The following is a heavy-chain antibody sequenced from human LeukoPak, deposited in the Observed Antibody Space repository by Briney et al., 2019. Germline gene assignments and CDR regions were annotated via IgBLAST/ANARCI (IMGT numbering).Heavy chain of an antibody. CDR1: GGSISSYY. CDR2: IYYSGST. Sequence: SSETLSLTCTVSGGSISSYYWSWIRQPPGKGLERIGYIYYSGSTNYNPSLKSRVTISVDTSKNQFSLKLSSVTAADTAVYYCARDIGGYSYGFDYWGQGTLVTVSS. V-gene: IGHV4-59*01. CDR3: ARDIGGYSYGFDY. J-gene: IGHJ4*02. D-gene: IGHD5-18*01.